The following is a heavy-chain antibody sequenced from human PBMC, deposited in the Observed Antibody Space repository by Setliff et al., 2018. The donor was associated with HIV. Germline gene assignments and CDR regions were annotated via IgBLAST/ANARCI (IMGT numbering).Heavy chain of an antibody. J-gene: IGHJ6*03. CDR1: GDSISSYY. CDR2: IYTSGIT. Sequence: SETLSLTCTVSGDSISSYYWSWIRQPPGKGLEWIGYIYTSGITDYNPSLKSRVTISGDTSKNQFSLKLSSVTAADTAVYYCARDRRGYYYGSGSCYMDVWGTGTTVTV. V-gene: IGHV4-4*08. CDR3: ARDRRGYYYGSGSCYMDV. D-gene: IGHD3-10*01.